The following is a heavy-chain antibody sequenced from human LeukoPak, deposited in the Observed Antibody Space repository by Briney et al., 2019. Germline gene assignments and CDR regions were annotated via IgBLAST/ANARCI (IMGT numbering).Heavy chain of an antibody. CDR1: GFTFSNFW. Sequence: GSLRLSCTASGFTFSNFWMGWVRQAPGKGLEWVANIKQDETEKFYLGSVKGRFTISRDNSKNTLYLQMNSLRAEDTAVYYCAKASSDSSGWYLGFDYWGQGTLVTVSS. CDR3: AKASSDSSGWYLGFDY. V-gene: IGHV3-7*03. D-gene: IGHD6-19*01. J-gene: IGHJ4*02. CDR2: IKQDETEK.